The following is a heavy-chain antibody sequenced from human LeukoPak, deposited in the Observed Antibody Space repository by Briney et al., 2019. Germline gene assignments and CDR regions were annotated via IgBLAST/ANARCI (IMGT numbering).Heavy chain of an antibody. V-gene: IGHV3-30*18. CDR1: GFTFSNFG. Sequence: GGSLRPSCAASGFTFSNFGMHWVRQAPGKGLEWVAVISYDGSNKYYAGSVKGRFTISRDNSKNTLYLQMNSLRTEDTAVYYCAKGGEICSGGSCSPGYWGQGALVTVSS. CDR3: AKGGEICSGGSCSPGY. J-gene: IGHJ4*02. CDR2: ISYDGSNK. D-gene: IGHD2-15*01.